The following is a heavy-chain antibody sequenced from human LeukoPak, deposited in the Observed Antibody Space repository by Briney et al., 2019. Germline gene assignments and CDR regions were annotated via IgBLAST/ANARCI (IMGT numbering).Heavy chain of an antibody. J-gene: IGHJ6*03. CDR1: GYTLTELS. D-gene: IGHD2-2*01. Sequence: GASVKVSCKVSGYTLTELSMHWVRQAPGKGLEWMGGFDPEDGETIYAQKFQGRVTMTEDTSTDTAYMELSSLRSEDTAVYYCATKAYCSSTSCYHYYYYMDVWGKGTTVTVSS. CDR3: ATKAYCSSTSCYHYYYYMDV. V-gene: IGHV1-24*01. CDR2: FDPEDGET.